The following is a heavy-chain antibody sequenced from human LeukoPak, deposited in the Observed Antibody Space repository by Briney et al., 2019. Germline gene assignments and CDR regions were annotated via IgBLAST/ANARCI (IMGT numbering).Heavy chain of an antibody. CDR1: GGSFSGYY. V-gene: IGHV4-34*01. CDR2: INHSGST. J-gene: IGHJ6*02. CDR3: ARESRGMDV. Sequence: PSETLSLTCAVYGGSFSGYYWSWIRQPPGKGLEWIGEINHSGSTNYNPSLKSRVTISVDTSKNQFSLKLSSATAADTAVYYCARESRGMDVWGQGTTVIVSS.